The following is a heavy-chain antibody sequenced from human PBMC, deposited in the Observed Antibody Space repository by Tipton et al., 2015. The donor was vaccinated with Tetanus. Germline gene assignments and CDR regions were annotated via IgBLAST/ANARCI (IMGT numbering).Heavy chain of an antibody. CDR2: IYPDDSDT. J-gene: IGHJ4*02. CDR3: ARLHLRTFASSSGF. Sequence: QLVQSGAEVKKPGESLKISCKGSGHSFTKYWIAWVRQLPGKGLEWMGLIYPDDSDTRYSPSFQGQVTISADRSLRTAYLQWSSLKASDTAMYYCARLHLRTFASSSGFWGQGTMVTVSS. CDR1: GHSFTKYW. D-gene: IGHD6-6*01. V-gene: IGHV5-51*01.